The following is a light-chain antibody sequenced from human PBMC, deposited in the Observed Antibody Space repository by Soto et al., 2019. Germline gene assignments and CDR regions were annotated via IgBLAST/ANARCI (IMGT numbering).Light chain of an antibody. CDR1: QSISVY. J-gene: IGKJ4*01. Sequence: DIQITQSPSSLSASVGDRVTITCRASQSISVYLNWYHHKPGKAPKLLIYAASNLQSGVPSRFSGSGSGTDFILTISSLQPEDFATYYCQQTYTNPLTFGGGTKVEIK. CDR2: AAS. CDR3: QQTYTNPLT. V-gene: IGKV1-39*01.